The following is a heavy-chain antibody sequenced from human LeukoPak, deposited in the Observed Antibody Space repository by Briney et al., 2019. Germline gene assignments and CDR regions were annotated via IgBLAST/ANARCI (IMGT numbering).Heavy chain of an antibody. CDR3: AREDGSGWYAGDAFDM. CDR2: ISGSGGST. J-gene: IGHJ3*02. CDR1: GFTFSSYA. V-gene: IGHV3-23*01. D-gene: IGHD6-13*01. Sequence: QPGGSLRLSCAASGFTFSSYAMAWVRQAPGEGLEWVSGISGSGGSTYYADSVKGRFTISRDNSKNTLYLQMNSLRAEDTAVYYCAREDGSGWYAGDAFDMWGQGTMVTVSS.